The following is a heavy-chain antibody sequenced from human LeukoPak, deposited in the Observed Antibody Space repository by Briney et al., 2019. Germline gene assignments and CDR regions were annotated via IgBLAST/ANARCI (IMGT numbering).Heavy chain of an antibody. Sequence: GGSLRLSCSASGFTFSTYWMSWVRQAPGKGLVWVSRISPTGSTTSYADSVKGRFTVSRDNAKNTLYLQVNNLRAEDTAVYYCARGPNSNWSGLDFWGQGTLLTVSS. J-gene: IGHJ4*02. CDR1: GFTFSTYW. V-gene: IGHV3-74*01. CDR3: ARGPNSNWSGLDF. CDR2: ISPTGSTT. D-gene: IGHD6-6*01.